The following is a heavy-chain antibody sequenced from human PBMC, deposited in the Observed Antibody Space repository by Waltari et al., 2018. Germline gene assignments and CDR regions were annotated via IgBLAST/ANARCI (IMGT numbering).Heavy chain of an antibody. CDR2: ISASSAAI. J-gene: IGHJ4*02. D-gene: IGHD6-19*01. CDR3: ATEPAPGAGINY. CDR1: GFTFGVHS. V-gene: IGHV3-48*01. Sequence: EVQLVESGGGLVQPGGSLGLSCAGSGFTFGVHSLHWIRQAPGKGLEWVSYISASSAAIYYADSVKGRFTISRDNAKNLLFLQMSNLGAEDMAVYYCATEPAPGAGINYWGQGILVTVSS.